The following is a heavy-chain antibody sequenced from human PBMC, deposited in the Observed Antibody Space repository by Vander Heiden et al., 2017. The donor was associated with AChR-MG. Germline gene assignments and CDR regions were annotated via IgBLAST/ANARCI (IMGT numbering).Heavy chain of an antibody. CDR2: ISDSGGST. Sequence: EVLLLESGGGLVQPGGSLRLSCAASGFTFSSFAISWCRPAPGKGLEWVSTISDSGGSTYYPDSVKGRFTISRDNSRNTLYLQMNSLRANDTAVYYCAKDRHRVSLIRGVIDYWGQGTLGTVSS. V-gene: IGHV3-23*01. D-gene: IGHD3-10*01. CDR1: GFTFSSFA. CDR3: AKDRHRVSLIRGVIDY. J-gene: IGHJ4*02.